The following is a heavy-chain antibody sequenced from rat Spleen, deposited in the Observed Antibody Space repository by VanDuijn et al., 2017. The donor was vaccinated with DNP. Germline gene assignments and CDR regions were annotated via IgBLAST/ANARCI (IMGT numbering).Heavy chain of an antibody. CDR3: AKPDY. J-gene: IGHJ2*01. CDR2: ISTSGGST. CDR1: GFTFSNYD. V-gene: IGHV5-25*01. Sequence: EVQLVESGGGLVQPGRSLKLSCAASGFTFSNYDMAWVRQAPTKGLEWVASISTSGGSTYYRDSVKGRFTVSRDNAKSTLYLQMDSLRSEDTATYYCAKPDYWGQGVMVTVSS.